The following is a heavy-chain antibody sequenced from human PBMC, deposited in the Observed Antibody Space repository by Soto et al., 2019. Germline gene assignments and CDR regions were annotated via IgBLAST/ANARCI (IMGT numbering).Heavy chain of an antibody. D-gene: IGHD2-8*01. V-gene: IGHV3-13*01. CDR3: ARALCTNGVCDYFDY. J-gene: IGHJ4*02. CDR1: GFTFSSYD. Sequence: GGSLRLSCAASGFTFSSYDMHWVRQATGKGLEWVSAIGTAGDTYYPGSVKGRFTISRENAKNSLYLQMNSLRAGDTAVYYCARALCTNGVCDYFDYWGQGTLVTVSS. CDR2: IGTAGDT.